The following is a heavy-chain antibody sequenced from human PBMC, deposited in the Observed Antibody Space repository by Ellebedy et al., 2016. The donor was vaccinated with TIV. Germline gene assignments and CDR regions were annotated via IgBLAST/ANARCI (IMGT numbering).Heavy chain of an antibody. CDR3: TTDLPMITFGEVTLMPGGGGLNY. CDR1: GFPFSSYA. Sequence: GESLKISCAASGFPFSSYAMSWVRQAPGKGLEWVSAISGSGCSTYYADSVKGRFTLSRDNSKNTLYLQMNSLKTEDTALSYCTTDLPMITFGEVTLMPGGGGLNYWGQGTPVTVSS. D-gene: IGHD3-16*01. J-gene: IGHJ4*02. V-gene: IGHV3-23*01. CDR2: ISGSGCST.